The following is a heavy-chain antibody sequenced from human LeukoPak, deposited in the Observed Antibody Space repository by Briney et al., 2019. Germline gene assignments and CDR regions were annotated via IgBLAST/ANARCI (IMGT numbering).Heavy chain of an antibody. CDR1: GGSITSISYY. CDR3: ARQDSSGWYFNDY. V-gene: IGHV4-39*01. J-gene: IGHJ4*02. CDR2: IYYSGST. D-gene: IGHD6-19*01. Sequence: PSETLSLTCTVSGGSITSISYYWXXIRQXPXXGXXXIGSIYYSGSTYYNPSLKTRVTVSVDTSKNQFSLKLSSVTAADTAVYYCARQDSSGWYFNDYWGQGTLVTVSS.